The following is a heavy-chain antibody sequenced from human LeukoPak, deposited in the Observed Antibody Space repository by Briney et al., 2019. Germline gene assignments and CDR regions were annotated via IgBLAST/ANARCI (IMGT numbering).Heavy chain of an antibody. CDR3: AKASGTYFDY. V-gene: IGHV3-23*01. Sequence: PGGSLRFSCAAPGFTFSSYAMSWVGQAPGKGLEWVSAISGSGGSTYYADSVKGRFTFSRDNSKNTLYLQMNSLRAEDTAVYYCAKASGTYFDYWGQGTLVTVSS. J-gene: IGHJ4*02. CDR2: ISGSGGST. CDR1: GFTFSSYA.